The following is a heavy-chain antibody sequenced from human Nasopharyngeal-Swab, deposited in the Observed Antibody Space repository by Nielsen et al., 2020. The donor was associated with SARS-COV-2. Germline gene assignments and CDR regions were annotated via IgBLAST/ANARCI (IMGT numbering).Heavy chain of an antibody. CDR2: IIPIFGTA. CDR3: ASDSRIVVRLSYYYYMDV. Sequence: AVKVSCKASGGTFSSYAISWVRQAPGQGLEGMGGIIPIFGTANYAQKFQGRVTITAAESTSTAYTELRSRRSEDTDVYYCASDSRIVVRLSYYYYMDVWGKGTTVTVSS. CDR1: GGTFSSYA. J-gene: IGHJ6*03. V-gene: IGHV1-69*13. D-gene: IGHD6-6*01.